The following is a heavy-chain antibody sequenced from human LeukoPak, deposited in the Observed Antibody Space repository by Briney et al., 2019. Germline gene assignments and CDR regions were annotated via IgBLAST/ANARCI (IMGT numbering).Heavy chain of an antibody. CDR3: ASLDTAHPSGVH. Sequence: PGGSLRLSCEASTFTFTPGWMSWVRLAPGKGLEWVAMMKRDGGEKHYVDSVRGRFTISRDNAKNSLYLQMDSLRDEDTAVYYCASLDTAHPSGVHWGQGTLVTVSS. J-gene: IGHJ4*02. V-gene: IGHV3-7*01. CDR2: MKRDGGEK. D-gene: IGHD5-18*01. CDR1: TFTFTPGW.